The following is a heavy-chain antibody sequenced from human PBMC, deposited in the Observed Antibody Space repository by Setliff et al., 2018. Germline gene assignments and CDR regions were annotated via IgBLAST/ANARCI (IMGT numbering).Heavy chain of an antibody. CDR2: VYKSGTT. Sequence: SETLSLTCSVSGDSLSSGSYFWTWIRQPAGKGLEWIGRVYKSGTTNYSPALKSRVTLSIDTSSNEFSLNLRSVTAADTAIYYCARDSHRLTTDPLFDHWGQGALVTVSS. CDR1: GDSLSSGSYF. D-gene: IGHD6-25*01. CDR3: ARDSHRLTTDPLFDH. J-gene: IGHJ4*02. V-gene: IGHV4-61*02.